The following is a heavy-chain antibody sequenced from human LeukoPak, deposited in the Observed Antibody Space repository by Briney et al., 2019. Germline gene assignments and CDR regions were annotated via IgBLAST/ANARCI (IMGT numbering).Heavy chain of an antibody. V-gene: IGHV4-38-2*02. CDR1: GYTISSGYY. Sequence: PSETLSLTCTVSGYTISSGYYWGWIRQPPGKGLEWIGSIYYSGSTYHNPSLKSRVTISVDTSKNQFSLKLSSVTAADTAVYYCAGVLAATYYYYYYYYMDVWGKGTTVTVSS. CDR2: IYYSGST. J-gene: IGHJ6*03. CDR3: AGVLAATYYYYYYYYMDV. D-gene: IGHD6-19*01.